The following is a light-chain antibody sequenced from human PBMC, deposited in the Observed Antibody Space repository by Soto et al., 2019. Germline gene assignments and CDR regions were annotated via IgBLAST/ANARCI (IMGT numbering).Light chain of an antibody. Sequence: QYVLTQPPSPSEYPRHSVTVSCPRTSSYVGPYKYVSWYQQHPGKAPKLIIYAVNQRPSGVPDRFSGSKSGNTASLTVSGLQAEDEADYYCSSYASGNIYVFGTGTKVTVL. V-gene: IGLV2-8*01. CDR2: AVN. CDR3: SSYASGNIYV. CDR1: SSYVGPYKY. J-gene: IGLJ1*01.